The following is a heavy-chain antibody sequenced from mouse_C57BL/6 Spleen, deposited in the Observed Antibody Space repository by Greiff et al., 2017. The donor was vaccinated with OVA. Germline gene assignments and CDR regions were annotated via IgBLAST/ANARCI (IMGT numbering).Heavy chain of an antibody. J-gene: IGHJ2*01. Sequence: VQLKESGGGLVQPGGSMKLSCVASGFTFSNYWMNWVRQSPEKGLEWVAQIRLKSDNYATHYAESVKGRFTISRDDYKSSVYLQMNNLRAEDTGSDYGTGEGYFDYWGQGTTLTVSS. CDR3: TGEGYFDY. CDR1: GFTFSNYW. CDR2: IRLKSDNYAT. V-gene: IGHV6-3*01.